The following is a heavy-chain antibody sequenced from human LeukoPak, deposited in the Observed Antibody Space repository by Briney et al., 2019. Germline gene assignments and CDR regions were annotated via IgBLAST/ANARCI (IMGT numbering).Heavy chain of an antibody. CDR2: IYYSGGT. Sequence: SSETLSLTCTVSGGSISSSHYYWGWIRQPPGKGLEWIGSIYYSGGTFYNPSLKSRVTISVDTSKNQFSLKLSSVTAADTAVYYCARQRAAAGKNWFDPWGQGTLVTVSS. V-gene: IGHV4-39*01. J-gene: IGHJ5*02. CDR3: ARQRAAAGKNWFDP. CDR1: GGSISSSHYY. D-gene: IGHD6-13*01.